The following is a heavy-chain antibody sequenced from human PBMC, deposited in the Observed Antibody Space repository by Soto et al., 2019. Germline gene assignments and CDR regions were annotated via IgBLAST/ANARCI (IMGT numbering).Heavy chain of an antibody. CDR3: ARGHWVEGYGAGTYFDY. Sequence: EVQLVESGGGLVQPGGSLRLSCAVSGITVSSNYMSWVRQAPGKGLEWVSVIYSGTTTHYADCVKGRFTISRDSSKNTLYLQMNSLRAEDTAVFYCARGHWVEGYGAGTYFDYWGQGTLVTVSS. D-gene: IGHD3-16*01. J-gene: IGHJ4*02. CDR1: GITVSSNY. CDR2: IYSGTTT. V-gene: IGHV3-66*01.